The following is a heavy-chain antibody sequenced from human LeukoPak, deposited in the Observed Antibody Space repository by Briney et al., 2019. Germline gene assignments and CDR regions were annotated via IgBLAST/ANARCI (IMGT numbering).Heavy chain of an antibody. V-gene: IGHV3-7*01. J-gene: IGHJ1*01. CDR3: ARDLMGATHYFQH. CDR1: GFTFSSYW. Sequence: GGFLRLSCAASGFTFSSYWMSWVRQAPGKGLEWVANIKQDGGEKYYVDSVKGRFTISRDNAKNSLYLQMNSLRAEDTAVYYCARDLMGATHYFQHWGQGTLVTVSS. CDR2: IKQDGGEK. D-gene: IGHD1-26*01.